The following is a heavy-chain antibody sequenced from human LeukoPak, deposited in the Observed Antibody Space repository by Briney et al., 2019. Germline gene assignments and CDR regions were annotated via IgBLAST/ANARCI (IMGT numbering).Heavy chain of an antibody. CDR1: GFTFSSYA. D-gene: IGHD5-24*01. V-gene: IGHV3-23*01. J-gene: IGHJ4*02. CDR3: AKPRGDGYNYLEYYFDY. Sequence: GGSLRLSCAASGFTFSSYAMGWVRQAPGKGLEWVSAIGGSGGSTYYADSVKGRFTISRDNSKNTLYLQMNSLRAEDTAVYYCAKPRGDGYNYLEYYFDYWGQGTLVTVSS. CDR2: IGGSGGST.